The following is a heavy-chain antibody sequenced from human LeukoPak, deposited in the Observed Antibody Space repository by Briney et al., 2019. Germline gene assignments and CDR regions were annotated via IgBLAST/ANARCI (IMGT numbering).Heavy chain of an antibody. V-gene: IGHV1-2*04. CDR1: GYTFTGYY. CDR2: IDPNSGDT. D-gene: IGHD3-3*01. J-gene: IGHJ4*02. CDR3: ARDSPFGMVTIALDY. Sequence: GASVKVSCKASGYTFTGYYVHWVRQAPGQGLEWMGWIDPNSGDTNYAQKFQDWVIMTRDTSITTAYMELTRLGSDDTAMYYCARDSPFGMVTIALDYWGQGTLVTVSS.